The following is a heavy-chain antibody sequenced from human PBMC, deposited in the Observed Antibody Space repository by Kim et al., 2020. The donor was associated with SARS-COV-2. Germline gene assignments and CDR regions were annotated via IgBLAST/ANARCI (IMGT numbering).Heavy chain of an antibody. CDR2: IYYSGST. J-gene: IGHJ4*02. CDR3: AREGYSYGLYYFDY. D-gene: IGHD5-18*01. Sequence: SETLSLTCTVSGGSISSYYWSWIRQPPGKGLEWIGYIYYSGSTNYNPSLKSRVTISVDTSKNQFSLKLSSVTAADTAVYYCAREGYSYGLYYFDYWGQGTLVTVSS. CDR1: GGSISSYY. V-gene: IGHV4-59*01.